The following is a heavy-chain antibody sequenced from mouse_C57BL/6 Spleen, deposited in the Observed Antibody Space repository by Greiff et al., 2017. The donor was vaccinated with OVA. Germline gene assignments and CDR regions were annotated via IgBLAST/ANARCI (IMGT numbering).Heavy chain of an antibody. CDR3: ARRILYYYGSSPNYAMDY. V-gene: IGHV1-50*01. CDR1: GYTFTSYW. Sequence: VQLQQPGAELVKPGASVKLSCKASGYTFTSYWMQWVKQRPGQGLEWIGELDPSDSYTNYNQQFKGKATLTVDTSSSTAYMQLSSLTSEDSAVYYCARRILYYYGSSPNYAMDYWGQGTSVTVSS. J-gene: IGHJ4*01. CDR2: LDPSDSYT. D-gene: IGHD1-1*01.